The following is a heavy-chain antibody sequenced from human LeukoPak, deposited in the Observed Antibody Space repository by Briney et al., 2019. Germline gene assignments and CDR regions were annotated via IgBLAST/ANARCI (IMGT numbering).Heavy chain of an antibody. D-gene: IGHD3-10*02. CDR2: ITASGDRT. CDR1: GFTFSSYA. CDR3: AELGITMIGGV. Sequence: GGSLRLSCAASGFTFSSYAMHWVRQAPGKGLEWVSGITASGDRTYYGDSVKGRFTVSRDNSKNTVYLQMNSLRAEDTAVYYCAELGITMIGGVWGKGTTVTISS. V-gene: IGHV3-23*01. J-gene: IGHJ6*04.